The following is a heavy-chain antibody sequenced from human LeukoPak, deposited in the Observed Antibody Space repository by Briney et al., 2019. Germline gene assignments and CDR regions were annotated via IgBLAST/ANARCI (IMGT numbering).Heavy chain of an antibody. D-gene: IGHD6-13*01. CDR2: ISSGSSVI. J-gene: IGHJ6*02. CDR1: ALTFSRSP. CDR3: ARDAGRSHIAAAGLHYYYYYGMDV. V-gene: IGHV3-48*01. Sequence: GWSLRLSCAASALTFSRSPRIWVRQAPGKGLEWVSYISSGSSVIHYADSVKGRFTISRENDKDSLYLQMNSLRAGDTAVYHCARDAGRSHIAAAGLHYYYYYGMDVWGQGTTVTVSS.